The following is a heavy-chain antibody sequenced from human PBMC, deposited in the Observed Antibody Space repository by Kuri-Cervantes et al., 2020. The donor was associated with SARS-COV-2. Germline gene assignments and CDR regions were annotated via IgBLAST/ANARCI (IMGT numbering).Heavy chain of an antibody. CDR3: ARGIVVVPARVYFDY. CDR1: GFTFSSYS. Sequence: GESLKISCAASGFTFSSYSMNWVRQAPGKGLEWVSSISSSSSYMYYADSVKGRFTISRDNAKNSLYLQMNSLRAEDTAVYYCARGIVVVPARVYFDYWGQGTLVTVSS. V-gene: IGHV3-21*01. D-gene: IGHD2-2*01. J-gene: IGHJ4*02. CDR2: ISSSSSYM.